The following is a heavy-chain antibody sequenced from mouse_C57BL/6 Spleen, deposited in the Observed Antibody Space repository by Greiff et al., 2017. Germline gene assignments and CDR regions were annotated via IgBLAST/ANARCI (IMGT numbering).Heavy chain of an antibody. V-gene: IGHV1-76*01. CDR1: GYTFTDYY. D-gene: IGHD1-1*01. CDR2: IYPGSGNT. Sequence: QVQLQQSGAELVRPGASVKLSCKASGYTFTDYYINWVKQRPGQGLEWIARIYPGSGNTYYNEKFKGKATLTAEKSSSTAYMQLSSLTSEDSAVYFCAILRGYAVDYWGQGTTVTVSS. J-gene: IGHJ4*01. CDR3: AILRGYAVDY.